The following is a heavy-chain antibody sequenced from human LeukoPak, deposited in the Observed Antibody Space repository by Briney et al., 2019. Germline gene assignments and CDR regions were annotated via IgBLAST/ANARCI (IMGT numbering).Heavy chain of an antibody. D-gene: IGHD5-12*01. CDR2: ISWNSGTI. V-gene: IGHV3-9*03. Sequence: GGSLRLSCAASGFTFDDYAMHWVRQAPGKGLEWVSGISWNSGTIGYADSVKGRFTISRDNAKKSLYLHMSSLRAEDMALYYCAKDRGYTITGAFDVWGQGTMVTVSS. CDR3: AKDRGYTITGAFDV. J-gene: IGHJ3*01. CDR1: GFTFDDYA.